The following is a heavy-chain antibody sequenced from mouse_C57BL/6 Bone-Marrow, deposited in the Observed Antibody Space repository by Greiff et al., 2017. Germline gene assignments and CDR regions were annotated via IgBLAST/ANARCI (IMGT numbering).Heavy chain of an antibody. J-gene: IGHJ1*03. Sequence: QVHVKQSGAELVRPGASVTLSCKASGYTFTDYEMHWVKQTPVHGLEWIGAIDPETGGTAYNQKFKGKAILTADKSSSTAYMELRSLTSEDSAVYYCTSPGTFYVWGTGTTVTVSS. V-gene: IGHV1-15*01. D-gene: IGHD3-3*01. CDR3: TSPGTFYV. CDR2: IDPETGGT. CDR1: GYTFTDYE.